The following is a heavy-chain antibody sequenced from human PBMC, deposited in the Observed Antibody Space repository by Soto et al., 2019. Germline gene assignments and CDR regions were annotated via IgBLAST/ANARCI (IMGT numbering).Heavy chain of an antibody. CDR3: ATAGECGGDCAVYGMAV. V-gene: IGHV1-69*13. Sequence: SVKVSCKASVGSFSTFAISWVRQAPGQGLEWMGGIISIFGTTEYAQKFQGRVTIYADESTSTAYMELSSLRSDDTAVYFCATAGECGGDCAVYGMAVWGQGTTVTVSS. D-gene: IGHD2-21*02. J-gene: IGHJ6*02. CDR1: VGSFSTFA. CDR2: IISIFGTT.